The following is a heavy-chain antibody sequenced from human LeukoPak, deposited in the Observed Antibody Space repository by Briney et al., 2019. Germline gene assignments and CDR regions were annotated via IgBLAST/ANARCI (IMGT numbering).Heavy chain of an antibody. Sequence: PGGSLRLSCAASGFTFSSYAMSWVRQAPGKGLEWVSAISGSGGSTYYADSVKGRFTTSRDNSKNTLYLQMNSLRAEDTAVYYCAKSADSSGYYYGLWDYWGQGTLVTVSS. CDR1: GFTFSSYA. CDR3: AKSADSSGYYYGLWDY. D-gene: IGHD3-22*01. V-gene: IGHV3-23*01. J-gene: IGHJ4*02. CDR2: ISGSGGST.